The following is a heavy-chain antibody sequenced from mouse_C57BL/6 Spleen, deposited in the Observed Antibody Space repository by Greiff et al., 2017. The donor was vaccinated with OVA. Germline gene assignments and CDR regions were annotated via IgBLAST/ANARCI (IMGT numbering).Heavy chain of an antibody. J-gene: IGHJ1*03. CDR1: GFTFSDYY. V-gene: IGHV5-16*01. CDR2: INYDGSST. D-gene: IGHD1-1*01. Sequence: EVKLVESEGGLVQPGSSMKLSCTASGFTFSDYYMAWVRQVPEKGLEWVANINYDGSSTYYLDSLKSRFIISRDNAKNILYLQMSSLKSEDTATYYCARDRDYYGRSYGYFDVWGTGTTVTVSS. CDR3: ARDRDYYGRSYGYFDV.